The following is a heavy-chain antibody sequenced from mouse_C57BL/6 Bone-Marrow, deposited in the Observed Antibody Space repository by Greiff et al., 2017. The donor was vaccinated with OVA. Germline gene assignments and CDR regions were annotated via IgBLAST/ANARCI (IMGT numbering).Heavy chain of an antibody. CDR1: GYTFTSYW. CDR3: ARGLESFDY. J-gene: IGHJ2*01. D-gene: IGHD2-13*01. V-gene: IGHV1-50*01. Sequence: VQLQQPGAELVKPGASVKLSCKASGYTFTSYWMQWVKQRPGQGLEWIGEIDPSDSYTNYNQKFKGKATVTVDTSSSTAYMQLSSLTSEDSAVYYCARGLESFDYWGQGTTLTVSS. CDR2: IDPSDSYT.